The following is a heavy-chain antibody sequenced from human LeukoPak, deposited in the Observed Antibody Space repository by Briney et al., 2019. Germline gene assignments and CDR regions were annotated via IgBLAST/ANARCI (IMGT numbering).Heavy chain of an antibody. Sequence: GGSLRLFRAASGFTFSSNWMHWVRQAPGKGLVGVSRINSDGSTNYADSVKGRFTISRDNAKNTLYLQMNSLRAEDTAVHYCTRDPRYCSSSSCPWGQGTLVPVSS. J-gene: IGHJ5*02. CDR3: TRDPRYCSSSSCP. D-gene: IGHD2-2*01. CDR2: INSDGST. CDR1: GFTFSSNW. V-gene: IGHV3-74*01.